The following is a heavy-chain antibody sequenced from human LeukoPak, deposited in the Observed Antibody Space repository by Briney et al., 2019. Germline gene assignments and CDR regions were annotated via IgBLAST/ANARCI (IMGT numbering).Heavy chain of an antibody. Sequence: SETLSLSCAVYGGSFSGYYWSWIRQPPGKGLEWIGEINHSGSTNYNPSLKSRVTISVDTSKNQFSLKLSSVTAADTAVYYCARGRRSFDWLSYYFDYWGQGTLVTVSS. CDR2: INHSGST. J-gene: IGHJ4*02. D-gene: IGHD3-9*01. V-gene: IGHV4-34*01. CDR1: GGSFSGYY. CDR3: ARGRRSFDWLSYYFDY.